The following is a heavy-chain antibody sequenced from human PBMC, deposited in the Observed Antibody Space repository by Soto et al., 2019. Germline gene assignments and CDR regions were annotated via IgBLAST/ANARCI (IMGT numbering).Heavy chain of an antibody. CDR2: IYYSGNT. V-gene: IGHV4-31*03. J-gene: IGHJ6*03. D-gene: IGHD3-10*02. CDR1: GGSISSGYY. Sequence: SETLSLTCSVSGGSISSGYYWAWIRQHPGKGLEWIGYIYYSGNTYYNPSLKSRVTISVDTSKNQFSLKLSSVTAADTAVYYCASTDYVAYYMDVWGQGTTVTVS. CDR3: ASTDYVAYYMDV.